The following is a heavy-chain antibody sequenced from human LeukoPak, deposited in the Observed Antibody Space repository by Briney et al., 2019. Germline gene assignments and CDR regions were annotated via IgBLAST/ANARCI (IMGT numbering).Heavy chain of an antibody. Sequence: GGSLRLSCAASGFTFSDHYMDWVRRAPGKGLEWVGRTRNKANSYTTEYAASVKGRFTISRDDSKNSLYLQMNSLKTEDTAVYYCARESIAAAGTFDYWGQGTLVTVSS. CDR3: ARESIAAAGTFDY. V-gene: IGHV3-72*01. J-gene: IGHJ4*02. CDR1: GFTFSDHY. CDR2: TRNKANSYTT. D-gene: IGHD6-13*01.